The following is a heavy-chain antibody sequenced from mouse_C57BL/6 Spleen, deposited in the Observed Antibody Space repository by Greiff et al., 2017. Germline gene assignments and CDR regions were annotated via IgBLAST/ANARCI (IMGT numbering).Heavy chain of an antibody. CDR3: AREGYSNYDY. D-gene: IGHD2-5*01. Sequence: EVQLQESGPGLVKPSQSLSLTCSVTGYSITSGYYWNWIRQFPGNKLEWMGYISYDGSNNYNPSLKNRISITRDTSKNQFFLKLKSVTTEDTATYYCAREGYSNYDYWGQGTTLTVSS. CDR2: ISYDGSN. V-gene: IGHV3-6*01. CDR1: GYSITSGYY. J-gene: IGHJ2*01.